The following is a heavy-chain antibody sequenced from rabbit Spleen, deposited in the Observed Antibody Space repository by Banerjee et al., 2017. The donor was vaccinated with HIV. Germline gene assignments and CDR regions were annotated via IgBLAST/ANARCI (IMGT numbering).Heavy chain of an antibody. J-gene: IGHJ4*01. V-gene: IGHV1S45*01. CDR3: ARDLVTVIGWNFNL. D-gene: IGHD5-1*01. Sequence: QEQLVESGGGLVQPEGSLTLTCEASGFSFNSGYDMCWVRQAPGKGLEWIACVYKGDSGSRTYYATWAKGRFIMSRTSSTTVTLQMTSLTAADTATYICARDLVTVIGWNFNLWGPGTLVTVS. CDR2: VYKGDSGSRT. CDR1: GFSFNSGYD.